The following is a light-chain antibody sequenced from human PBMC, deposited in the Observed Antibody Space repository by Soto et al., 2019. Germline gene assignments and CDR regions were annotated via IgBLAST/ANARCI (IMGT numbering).Light chain of an antibody. CDR3: QQYDNSPWT. CDR1: QSVSSSY. J-gene: IGKJ1*01. V-gene: IGKV3-20*01. CDR2: GAS. Sequence: EIVLTQSPGTLSLSPGEGATLSCRASQSVSSSYLAWYQQKPGQAPRLLIYGASSRATGIPDRFSGGGSGTDFALTIRRLEPEDFPGYQGQQYDNSPWTVGQGTKGEIK.